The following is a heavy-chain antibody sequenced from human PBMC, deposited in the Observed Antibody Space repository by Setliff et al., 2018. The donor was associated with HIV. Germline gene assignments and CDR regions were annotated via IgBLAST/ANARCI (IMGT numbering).Heavy chain of an antibody. CDR3: ARHIAGYSAYDLGWFDP. D-gene: IGHD5-12*01. J-gene: IGHJ5*02. CDR1: GYTFTGYY. V-gene: IGHV1-2*02. Sequence: RASVKVSCKASGYTFTGYYMHWVRQAPGQGLEWMGWINPNSGGTKYAQKFQGRVTMTRDTSISTAYMEVSSLRSDDTAVYYCARHIAGYSAYDLGWFDPWGQGTLVTVSS. CDR2: INPNSGGT.